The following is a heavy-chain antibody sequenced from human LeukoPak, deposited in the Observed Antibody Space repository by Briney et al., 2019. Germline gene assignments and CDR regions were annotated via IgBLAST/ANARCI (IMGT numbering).Heavy chain of an antibody. Sequence: PSETLSLTCAVYGGSFSGYYWSWIRQPPGKGLEWIGEINHSGSTNYNPSLKSRVTISVDTSKNQFSLKLSSVTAADTAVYYCVTNSIGYCSGGNCYQVSDYWGQGTLVTVSS. J-gene: IGHJ4*02. D-gene: IGHD2-15*01. CDR1: GGSFSGYY. CDR3: VTNSIGYCSGGNCYQVSDY. CDR2: INHSGST. V-gene: IGHV4-34*01.